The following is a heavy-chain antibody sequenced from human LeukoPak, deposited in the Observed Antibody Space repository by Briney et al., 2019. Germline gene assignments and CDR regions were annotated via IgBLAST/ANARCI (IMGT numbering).Heavy chain of an antibody. J-gene: IGHJ4*02. CDR2: IYYSGST. D-gene: IGHD6-13*01. CDR3: VRLSSSWSPEDY. CDR1: GGSISSYY. Sequence: SETLSLTCTVSGGSISSYYWSWIRQPPGKGLEWIGYIYYSGSTNYNPSLKSRVTISVDTSKNQFSLKLSSVTAADTAVYYCVRLSSSWSPEDYWGQGTLVTVSS. V-gene: IGHV4-59*08.